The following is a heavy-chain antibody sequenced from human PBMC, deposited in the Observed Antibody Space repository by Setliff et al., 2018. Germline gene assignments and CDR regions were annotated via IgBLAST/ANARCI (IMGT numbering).Heavy chain of an antibody. CDR1: GFTFSDYY. CDR2: ISSSGSTI. J-gene: IGHJ4*02. CDR3: AGPPRGDSSGYYYPPSY. D-gene: IGHD3-22*01. Sequence: LSLSCAASGFTFSDYYMSWIRQAPGKGLEWVSYISSSGSTIYYADSVKGRFTISRDNAKNSLYLQMNSLRAEDTAVYSCAGPPRGDSSGYYYPPSYWGQGTLVTVSS. V-gene: IGHV3-11*01.